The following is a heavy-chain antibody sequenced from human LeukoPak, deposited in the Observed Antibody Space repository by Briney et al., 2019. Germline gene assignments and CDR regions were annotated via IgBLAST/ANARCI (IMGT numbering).Heavy chain of an antibody. V-gene: IGHV3-23*01. J-gene: IGHJ4*02. CDR1: GFTFSSSA. CDR3: TKGGLGCSTTTCFDY. CDR2: IGGNDGST. Sequence: GGSLRLPCATSGFTFSSSAMTWVRQAPGKGLEWVSSIGGNDGSTYYADSVKGRFTVSRDNSKFTLYLQMNSLRAEDAAVYYCTKGGLGCSTTTCFDYWGQGTLVTVSS. D-gene: IGHD2-2*01.